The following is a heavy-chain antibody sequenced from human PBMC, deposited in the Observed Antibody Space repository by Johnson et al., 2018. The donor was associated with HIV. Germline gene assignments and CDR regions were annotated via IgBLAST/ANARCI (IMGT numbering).Heavy chain of an antibody. D-gene: IGHD6-13*01. CDR1: GFTFSSYD. J-gene: IGHJ3*02. Sequence: EVQLVESGGGLVQPGGSLRLSCAASGFTFSSYDMHWVRQATGKGLEWVSAIGTAGDTYYPGSVKGRFTISRENAKNSLYLPMNSLRAGDTAVYYCARSLSSSWYEGAFDIWGQGTMVTVSS. CDR3: ARSLSSSWYEGAFDI. CDR2: IGTAGDT. V-gene: IGHV3-13*01.